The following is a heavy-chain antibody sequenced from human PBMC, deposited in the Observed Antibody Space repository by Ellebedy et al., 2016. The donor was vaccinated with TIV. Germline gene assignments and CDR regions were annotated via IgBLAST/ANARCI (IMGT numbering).Heavy chain of an antibody. Sequence: GESLKISCAVSGFGVSANYLSWVRQAPGKGLEWVSIIYSAGTTYHADSVNGRFTISRDTSKNMVYLQMNSLRAEDTALYYCARVDRGLAFDYWGRGTLVTVSS. V-gene: IGHV3-53*01. CDR3: ARVDRGLAFDY. D-gene: IGHD3-22*01. J-gene: IGHJ4*02. CDR2: IYSAGTT. CDR1: GFGVSANY.